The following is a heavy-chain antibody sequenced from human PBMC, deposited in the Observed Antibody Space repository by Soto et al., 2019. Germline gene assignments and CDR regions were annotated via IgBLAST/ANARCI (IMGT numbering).Heavy chain of an antibody. CDR1: GGSISSYY. J-gene: IGHJ4*02. Sequence: PSETLSLTCTVSGGSISSYYWSWIRQPLGKGLEWIGYIYYSGSTNYNPSLKSRDTISVDTSKNQFSLKLSSVTAADTAVYYCARQYSSSWNFDYWGQGTLVTVSS. CDR3: ARQYSSSWNFDY. CDR2: IYYSGST. V-gene: IGHV4-59*01. D-gene: IGHD6-13*01.